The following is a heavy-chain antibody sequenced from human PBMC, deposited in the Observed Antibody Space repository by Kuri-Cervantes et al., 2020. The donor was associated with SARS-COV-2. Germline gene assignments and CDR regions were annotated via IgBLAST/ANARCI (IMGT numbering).Heavy chain of an antibody. Sequence: GESLKSSCAASGYTFVYSHISLIRQAPGKGLEWVSQISSDSSQTNNAESVKGRFTISIDNAKNSLYLQIKSLRTEDTAVDYCARLVFGDAFDSWGQGTMVTVSS. J-gene: IGHJ3*02. CDR2: ISSDSSQT. CDR3: ARLVFGDAFDS. D-gene: IGHD3-10*01. CDR1: GYTFVYSH. V-gene: IGHV3-11*03.